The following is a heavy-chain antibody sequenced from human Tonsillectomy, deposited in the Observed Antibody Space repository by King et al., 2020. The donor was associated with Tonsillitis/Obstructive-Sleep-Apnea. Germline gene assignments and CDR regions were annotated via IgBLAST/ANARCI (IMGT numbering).Heavy chain of an antibody. CDR3: AREGSSTRCRGEMDV. J-gene: IGHJ6*02. CDR1: GGSISSYY. D-gene: IGHD2-2*01. Sequence: QLQDSGPGLVKPSETLSLTCTVSGGSISSYYWSWIRQPPGEGLEWVGYNYYSGSTNYNPSLKSRVTIAVDTSKNHFSLELSTVNAADTAVYYCAREGSSTRCRGEMDVWGQGTTVTVSS. CDR2: NYYSGST. V-gene: IGHV4-59*01.